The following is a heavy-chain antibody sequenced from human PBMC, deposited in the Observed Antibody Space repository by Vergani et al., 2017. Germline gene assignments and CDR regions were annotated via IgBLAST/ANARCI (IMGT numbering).Heavy chain of an antibody. Sequence: QVQLQEPGPGLVKPSETLSLTCTVSGGSISSYYWSWIRQPPGKGLEWIGYIYYSGSTNYNPSLKSRVTISVDTSKNQFSLKLSSVTAADTAVYYCAREGYCSSTSCYPDYWGQGTLVTVSS. CDR3: AREGYCSSTSCYPDY. J-gene: IGHJ4*02. V-gene: IGHV4-59*01. CDR2: IYYSGST. D-gene: IGHD2-2*01. CDR1: GGSISSYY.